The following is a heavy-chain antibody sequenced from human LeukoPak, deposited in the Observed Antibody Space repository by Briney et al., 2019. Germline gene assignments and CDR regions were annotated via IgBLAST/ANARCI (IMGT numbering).Heavy chain of an antibody. CDR3: GKTRGYSRDFFDY. CDR1: GFTFSSYA. D-gene: IGHD6-13*01. V-gene: IGHV3-23*01. CDR2: ISGSGGST. J-gene: IGHJ4*02. Sequence: GGSLRLSCAASGFTFSSYAMSWVRQAPGKGLEWVSAISGSGGSTDYADSVKGRFTISRDDSKNTLYLQMNSLRAEDTAVYYCGKTRGYSRDFFDYWGQGTLVTVSS.